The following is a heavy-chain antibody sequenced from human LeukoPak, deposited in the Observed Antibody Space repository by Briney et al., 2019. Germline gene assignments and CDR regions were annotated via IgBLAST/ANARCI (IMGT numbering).Heavy chain of an antibody. J-gene: IGHJ5*02. CDR3: ARDPRPIAVSPYNWLDP. D-gene: IGHD6-19*01. CDR1: GYTFTSYA. CDR2: INAGNDNT. V-gene: IGHV1-3*01. Sequence: ASVKVSCKASGYTFTSYAIHWVRQAPGQRLEWMGWINAGNDNTKYSQNFQGRVTITRDTSASTTYMELSSLRSEDTAVYYCARDPRPIAVSPYNWLDPWGQGTLVTLSP.